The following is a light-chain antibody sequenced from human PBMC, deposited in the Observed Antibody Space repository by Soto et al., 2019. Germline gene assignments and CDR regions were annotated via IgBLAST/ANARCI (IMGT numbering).Light chain of an antibody. CDR3: QQYNSFSWT. CDR1: ETISTW. V-gene: IGKV1-5*03. CDR2: KAS. J-gene: IGKJ1*01. Sequence: DIQMTQSPSTLSASVGVRVTITCRASETISTWLAWYQQKPGKAPKLLIHKASDLESGVPSRFSGSGSGTEFALTISSLQPDDFATYYCQQYNSFSWTFGQGTKVEIK.